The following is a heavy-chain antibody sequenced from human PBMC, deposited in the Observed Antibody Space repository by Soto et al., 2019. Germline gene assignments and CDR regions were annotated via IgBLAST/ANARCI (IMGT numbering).Heavy chain of an antibody. V-gene: IGHV4-59*08. J-gene: IGHJ5*02. CDR2: IHYSGST. CDR1: GGSINNYY. CDR3: ASLNLSFDL. Sequence: SETLSLTCTVSGGSINNYYWSWIRQPPGKGLEWIGYIHYSGSTKYNPSLKSRVTMSVDTSENQFSLKLSSVTAADTAVYYCASLNLSFDLWAQGTLVTVSS.